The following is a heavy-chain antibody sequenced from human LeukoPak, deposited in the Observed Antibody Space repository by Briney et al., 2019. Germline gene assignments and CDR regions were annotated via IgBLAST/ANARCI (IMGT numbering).Heavy chain of an antibody. Sequence: SETLSLTCTVSGGSISSSSYYWGWIRQPPGKGLEWIGSNYYGGNTYYNPSLRSRVTISVDTSKNQFSLKLSSLTAADTAVYYCARQIRYCSGGSCYLHFDYWGQGTLVAVSS. J-gene: IGHJ4*02. CDR1: GGSISSSSYY. V-gene: IGHV4-39*01. CDR3: ARQIRYCSGGSCYLHFDY. D-gene: IGHD2-15*01. CDR2: NYYGGNT.